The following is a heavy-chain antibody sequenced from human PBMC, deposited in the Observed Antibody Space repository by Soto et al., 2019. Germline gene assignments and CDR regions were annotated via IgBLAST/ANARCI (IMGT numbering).Heavy chain of an antibody. CDR1: GGTFSSYA. CDR2: IIPIFGTA. V-gene: IGHV1-69*05. J-gene: IGHJ6*02. CDR3: VGLYSRGGSRYGYYYYGMDV. Sequence: QVQLVQSGAEVKKPGSSVKASCKDSGGTFSSYAISWVRQAPGQGLEWMGGIIPIFGTANYAQKFQGRVTIPTERTTSTGYMELCSLRSEATAVYYCVGLYSRGGSRYGYYYYGMDVWGQGTTVTVSS. D-gene: IGHD2-15*01.